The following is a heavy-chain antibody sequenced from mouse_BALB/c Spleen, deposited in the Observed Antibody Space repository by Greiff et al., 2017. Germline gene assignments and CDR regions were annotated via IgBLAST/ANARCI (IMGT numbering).Heavy chain of an antibody. V-gene: IGHV5-9-3*01. CDR2: ISSGGSYT. D-gene: IGHD4-1*01. Sequence: EVKLMESGGGLVQPGGSRKLSCAASGFTFSSYAMSWVRQTPEKRLEWVATISSGGSYTYYPDSVKGRFTISRDNAKNTLYLQMSSLRSEDTAMYYCARQEGTNWAWFAYWGQGTLVTVSA. CDR1: GFTFSSYA. J-gene: IGHJ3*01. CDR3: ARQEGTNWAWFAY.